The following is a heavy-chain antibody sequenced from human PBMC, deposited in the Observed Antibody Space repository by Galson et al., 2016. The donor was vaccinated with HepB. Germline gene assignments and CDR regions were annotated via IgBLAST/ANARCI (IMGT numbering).Heavy chain of an antibody. CDR2: ISNDGSKR. CDR1: GFTFTNYG. D-gene: IGHD3-10*01. Sequence: SLRLSCAASGFTFTNYGMNWLRQAPGKGLEWVAYISNDGSKRYFADSVKGRFTISRDNSKNPLFLHMSSLRAEDTAVYYCAKRDLLWFGDPNAFDVWGQGTMVTVSS. J-gene: IGHJ3*01. V-gene: IGHV3-30*18. CDR3: AKRDLLWFGDPNAFDV.